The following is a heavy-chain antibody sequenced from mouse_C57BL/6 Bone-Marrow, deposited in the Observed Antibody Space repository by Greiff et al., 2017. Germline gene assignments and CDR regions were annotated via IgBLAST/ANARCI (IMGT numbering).Heavy chain of an antibody. Sequence: QVQLKQPGAELVRPGTSVKLSCKASGYTFTSYWMHWVKQRPGQGLEWIGVIDPSDSYTNYNQKFKGKATLTVDTSSSTAYMQLSSLTSEDSAVYYCAITTVVATGFDYWGQGTTLTVSS. CDR2: IDPSDSYT. CDR1: GYTFTSYW. J-gene: IGHJ2*01. V-gene: IGHV1-59*01. D-gene: IGHD1-1*01. CDR3: AITTVVATGFDY.